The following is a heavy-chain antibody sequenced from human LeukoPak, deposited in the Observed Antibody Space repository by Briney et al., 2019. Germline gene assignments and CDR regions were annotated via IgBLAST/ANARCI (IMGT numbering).Heavy chain of an antibody. J-gene: IGHJ6*03. CDR1: GYTFTSYG. CDR3: ASGMIVPAAMFTHYYYMDV. D-gene: IGHD2-2*01. Sequence: VASVKVSCKASGYTFTSYGISWVRQAPGQGLEWMGWISAYNGNTNYAQKLQGRVTMTTDTSTSTAYMELRSLRSDDTAVYYCASGMIVPAAMFTHYYYMDVWGKGTTVTVSS. CDR2: ISAYNGNT. V-gene: IGHV1-18*01.